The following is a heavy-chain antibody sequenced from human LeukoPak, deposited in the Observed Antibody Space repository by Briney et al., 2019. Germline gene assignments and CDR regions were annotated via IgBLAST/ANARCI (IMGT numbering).Heavy chain of an antibody. Sequence: PGRSLRLSCTASGLTFGDYAMSWVRQTPGKGPEWVGFIRSKAYGGTTEYAASVKGRFTISRDDSKSIAYLQMNSLKTEDTAVYYCTRAITLVRGVRWFDPWGQGTPVTVSS. D-gene: IGHD3-10*01. CDR2: IRSKAYGGTT. V-gene: IGHV3-49*04. CDR1: GLTFGDYA. J-gene: IGHJ5*02. CDR3: TRAITLVRGVRWFDP.